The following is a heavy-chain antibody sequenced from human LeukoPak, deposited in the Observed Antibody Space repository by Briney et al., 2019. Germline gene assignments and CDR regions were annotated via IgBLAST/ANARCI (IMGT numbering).Heavy chain of an antibody. D-gene: IGHD2-15*01. V-gene: IGHV3-30*18. Sequence: GGSLRLSCAASGLTFNSYGMHWVRQAPGKGLEWVEVISYDGSIKYYADSVKGRFTISRDNSKNTLYLQMNSLRAEDTAVYYCAKVVVAGSIQYGMEVWGQGTTVTVSS. CDR3: AKVVVAGSIQYGMEV. J-gene: IGHJ6*01. CDR1: GLTFNSYG. CDR2: ISYDGSIK.